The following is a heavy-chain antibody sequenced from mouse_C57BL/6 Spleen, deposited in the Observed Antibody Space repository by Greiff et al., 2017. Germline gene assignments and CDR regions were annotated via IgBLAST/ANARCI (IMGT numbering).Heavy chain of an antibody. Sequence: QVQLQQPGAELVMPGASVKLSCKASGYTFTSYWMHWVKQRPGQGLAWIGEIDPSDSYTNYNQKFKGKSTLTVDKSSSTAYMQLSSLTSEASAVYYCARGPITTVVDYWGQGTTLTVSS. CDR2: IDPSDSYT. V-gene: IGHV1-69*01. CDR1: GYTFTSYW. CDR3: ARGPITTVVDY. D-gene: IGHD1-1*01. J-gene: IGHJ2*01.